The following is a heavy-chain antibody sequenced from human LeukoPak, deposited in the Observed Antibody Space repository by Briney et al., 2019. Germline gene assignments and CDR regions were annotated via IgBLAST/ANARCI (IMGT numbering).Heavy chain of an antibody. CDR2: ISWNSGTI. D-gene: IGHD6-6*01. J-gene: IGHJ4*02. Sequence: PGGSLRLSCAASGFTFDNSAMYWVRQFPGKGLEWISGISWNSGTIDYASSVKGRFTISRDNAENSLYIQMNSLSTEDTAFYYCAKGVSSIPVRGPLDYWGQGALVTVSS. CDR3: AKGVSSIPVRGPLDY. CDR1: GFTFDNSA. V-gene: IGHV3-9*01.